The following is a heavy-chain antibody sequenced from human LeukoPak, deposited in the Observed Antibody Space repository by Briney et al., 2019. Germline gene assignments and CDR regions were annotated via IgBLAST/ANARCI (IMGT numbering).Heavy chain of an antibody. D-gene: IGHD6-13*01. V-gene: IGHV3-23*01. Sequence: GGSLRLSCAASGFTFSIYGMTWVRQAPGKGLEWVSGISGSGGHTYYAVSVQGRFTISRHNSYNMLYLEMNSLRDEDTGVYYCAKGDDSSRHYYFHMDVWGKGTPVTISS. J-gene: IGHJ6*03. CDR2: ISGSGGHT. CDR1: GFTFSIYG. CDR3: AKGDDSSRHYYFHMDV.